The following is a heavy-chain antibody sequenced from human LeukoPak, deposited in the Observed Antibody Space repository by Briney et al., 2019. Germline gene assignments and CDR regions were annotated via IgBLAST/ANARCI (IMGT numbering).Heavy chain of an antibody. D-gene: IGHD3-16*01. CDR3: ARDWNWGQRIPTPPADGDY. J-gene: IGHJ4*02. CDR1: GGSISSGGYY. CDR2: IYYSGST. Sequence: SQTLSLTCTVSGGSISSGGYYWSWIRQHPGKGLEWIGYIYYSGSTYYNPSLKSRVTISVDTSKNQFSLKLSSVTAADTAVYYCARDWNWGQRIPTPPADGDYWGQGTLVTVSS. V-gene: IGHV4-31*03.